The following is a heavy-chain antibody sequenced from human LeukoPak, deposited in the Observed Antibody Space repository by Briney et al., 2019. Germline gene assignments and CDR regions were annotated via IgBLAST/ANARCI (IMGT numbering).Heavy chain of an antibody. CDR3: ARQKQSHGNFDC. V-gene: IGHV3-13*01. CDR1: GFTVSSYA. CDR2: LGIAGDT. Sequence: GGSLRLSCAASGFTVSSYAMHWVRHPLGKGLEWVSALGIAGDTFYPGSVKGRFTISRENAKSSLYLQMNSLRAEDTAMYYCARQKQSHGNFDCWGQGTLVTVSS. J-gene: IGHJ4*02. D-gene: IGHD1-26*01.